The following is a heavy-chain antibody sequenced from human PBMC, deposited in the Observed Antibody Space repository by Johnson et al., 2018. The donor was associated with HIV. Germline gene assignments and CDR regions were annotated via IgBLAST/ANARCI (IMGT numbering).Heavy chain of an antibody. CDR2: IYSGGST. J-gene: IGHJ3*02. D-gene: IGHD6-13*01. CDR3: ARVEAAAGLAFDI. CDR1: GFTVSSNY. V-gene: IGHV3-66*02. Sequence: EVQVVESGGGLVQPGGSLRLSCAASGFTVSSNYMSWVRQAPGKGLEWVSVIYSGGSTYYADSVKGRFTISRDNSKNTLYLQMNSLRAEDTAVYYCARVEAAAGLAFDIWGQGTMVTVSS.